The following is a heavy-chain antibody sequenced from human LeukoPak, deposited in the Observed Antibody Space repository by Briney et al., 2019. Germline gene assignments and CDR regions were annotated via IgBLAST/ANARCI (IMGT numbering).Heavy chain of an antibody. Sequence: SQTLSPTCTLSGGSISSGGYYWNWIRQHPGMGLEWIGYIFHTGSTFYNPSLKSRLTISVDNSKNQFSLRLSSVTAADTAVYYCARELWFANAPGSWLDPWGQGTLVTVSS. CDR1: GGSISSGGYY. V-gene: IGHV4-30-2*01. CDR3: ARELWFANAPGSWLDP. J-gene: IGHJ5*02. CDR2: IFHTGST. D-gene: IGHD3-10*01.